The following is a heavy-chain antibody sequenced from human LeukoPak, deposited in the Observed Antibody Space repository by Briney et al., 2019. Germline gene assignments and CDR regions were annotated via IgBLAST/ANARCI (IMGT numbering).Heavy chain of an antibody. V-gene: IGHV3-23*01. J-gene: IGHJ4*02. CDR3: AKGFMVVAASYDY. CDR2: IRGSGGST. D-gene: IGHD2-15*01. Sequence: PGGSLRLSCAVSGFTFSSYAMSWVRQAPGKGLEWVSAIRGSGGSTYYADSLKGRFTISRDNSKNTLYLQMNSLRAEDTAVYYCAKGFMVVAASYDYWGQGTLVTVSS. CDR1: GFTFSSYA.